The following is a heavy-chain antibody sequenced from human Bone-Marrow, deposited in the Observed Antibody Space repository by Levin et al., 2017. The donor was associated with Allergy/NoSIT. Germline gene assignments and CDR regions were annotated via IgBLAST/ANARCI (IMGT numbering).Heavy chain of an antibody. CDR2: IYNSGST. J-gene: IGHJ4*02. V-gene: IGHV4-30-4*01. D-gene: IGHD3-22*01. Sequence: SETLSLTCTVSGGSMSSNDYYWGWIRQSPGKGLEWIGYIYNSGSTYYNPSLKSRLSISVDSSKNQFSLNLSSVTAADTAVYYCAREGDSRGYFTFDYWGQGALVTVSS. CDR3: AREGDSRGYFTFDY. CDR1: GGSMSSNDYY.